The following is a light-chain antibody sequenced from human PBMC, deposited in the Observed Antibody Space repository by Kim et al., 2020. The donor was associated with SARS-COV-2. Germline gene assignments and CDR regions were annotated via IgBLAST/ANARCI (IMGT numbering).Light chain of an antibody. CDR2: GNN. CDR1: STNIEAGNN. Sequence: VTISCTGCSTNIEAGNNVLWYQQLPGTAPKLLLYGNNNRPSGVPDRFSGSKSGTSASLAITGRQAEDEADYYCQSYDSSLSGLYVFGIGTKVTVL. J-gene: IGLJ1*01. V-gene: IGLV1-40*01. CDR3: QSYDSSLSGLYV.